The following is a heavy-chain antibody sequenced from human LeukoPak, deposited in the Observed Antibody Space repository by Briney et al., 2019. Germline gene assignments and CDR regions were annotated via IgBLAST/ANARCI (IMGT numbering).Heavy chain of an antibody. V-gene: IGHV1-24*01. CDR3: ATNRQIMILGVVIMPAFDI. Sequence: GASVKVSCKVSGYTLTQLSVHWVRQAPGKGLEWMGGFDVEDGEIIYAQKFQGRVTMTEDTSTDTAYMELSSLRSEDTAVYYCATNRQIMILGVVIMPAFDIWGQGTKVTVSS. CDR1: GYTLTQLS. CDR2: FDVEDGEI. J-gene: IGHJ3*02. D-gene: IGHD3-3*01.